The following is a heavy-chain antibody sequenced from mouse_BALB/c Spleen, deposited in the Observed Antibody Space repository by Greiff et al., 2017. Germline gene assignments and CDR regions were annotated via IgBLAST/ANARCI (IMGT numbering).Heavy chain of an antibody. CDR3: TRGYRYDFAMDY. V-gene: IGHV6-6*02. J-gene: IGHJ4*01. CDR2: IRLKSNNYAT. CDR1: GFTFSNYW. Sequence: EVKLVESGGGLVQPGGSMKLSCVASGFTFSNYWMNWVRQSPEKGLEWVAEIRLKSNNYATHYAESVKGRFTISRDDSKSSVYLQMNNLRAEDTGIYYCTRGYRYDFAMDYWGQGTSVTVSS. D-gene: IGHD2-14*01.